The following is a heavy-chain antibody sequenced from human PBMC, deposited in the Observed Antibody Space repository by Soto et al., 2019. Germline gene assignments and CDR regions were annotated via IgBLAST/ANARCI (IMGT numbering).Heavy chain of an antibody. J-gene: IGHJ4*02. D-gene: IGHD3-3*01. CDR2: IYPSDSDT. CDR1: GYNFAGYW. V-gene: IGHV5-51*01. CDR3: ARGGVSTRTFDY. Sequence: GESLKISCKGSGYNFAGYWIAWVRQMPGKGLELMGIIYPSDSDTRYRPSFQGQVTISADESISSAYLQWSSLRASDTAMYCCARGGVSTRTFDYWGQGTPVTVSS.